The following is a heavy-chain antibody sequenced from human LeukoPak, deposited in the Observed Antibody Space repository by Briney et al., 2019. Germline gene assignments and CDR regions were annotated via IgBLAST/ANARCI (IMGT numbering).Heavy chain of an antibody. D-gene: IGHD3-10*01. Sequence: PGRSLRLSCAASGFTFSSYAIHWVRQAPGKGLECVSLISANGGATYYADSVKGRFTISRDNSKSTLYLQMNSLRADDTAVYYCAKASGSPYYFDYWGQGTLVTVSS. J-gene: IGHJ4*02. V-gene: IGHV3-23*01. CDR2: ISANGGAT. CDR3: AKASGSPYYFDY. CDR1: GFTFSSYA.